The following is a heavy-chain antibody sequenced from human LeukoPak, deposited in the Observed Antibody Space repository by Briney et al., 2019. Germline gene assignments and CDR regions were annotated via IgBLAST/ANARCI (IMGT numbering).Heavy chain of an antibody. CDR2: IYYSGST. CDR1: GGSISSYY. V-gene: IGHV4-59*01. J-gene: IGHJ4*02. CDR3: AKGRYSYEY. Sequence: TSETLSLTCTVSGGSISSYYWSWIRQPPGKGLEWIGYIYYSGSTNYNPSLKSRVTISVDTSKNQFSLKLSSVTAADTAIYYCAKGRYSYEYWGQGTLVTVSS. D-gene: IGHD5-18*01.